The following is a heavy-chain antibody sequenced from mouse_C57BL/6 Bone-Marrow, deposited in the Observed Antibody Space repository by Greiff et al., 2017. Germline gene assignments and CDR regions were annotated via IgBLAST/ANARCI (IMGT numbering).Heavy chain of an antibody. CDR3: ARFYYYGSSLFDY. J-gene: IGHJ2*01. Sequence: VQLQQPGAELVRPGTSVKVSCKASGYAFTNYLIEWVKQRPGQGLEWIGVINPGSGGTNYNEKFKGKATLTADKSSSTAYMQLSSLTSEDSAVYFCARFYYYGSSLFDYWGQGTTLTVSS. V-gene: IGHV1-54*01. CDR2: INPGSGGT. D-gene: IGHD1-1*01. CDR1: GYAFTNYL.